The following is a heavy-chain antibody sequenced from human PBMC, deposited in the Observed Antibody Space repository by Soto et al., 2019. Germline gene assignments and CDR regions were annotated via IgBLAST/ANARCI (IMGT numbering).Heavy chain of an antibody. Sequence: ASVKVSCKASGYTFTGYYMHWVRQAPGQGLEWMGWINPNSGGTNYAQKFQGWVTMTRDTSISTAYMELSRLRSDDTAVYYCARVSMCSSTSCPYYYYYGMDVWGQGTTVTVS. CDR1: GYTFTGYY. CDR3: ARVSMCSSTSCPYYYYYGMDV. V-gene: IGHV1-2*04. D-gene: IGHD2-2*01. J-gene: IGHJ6*02. CDR2: INPNSGGT.